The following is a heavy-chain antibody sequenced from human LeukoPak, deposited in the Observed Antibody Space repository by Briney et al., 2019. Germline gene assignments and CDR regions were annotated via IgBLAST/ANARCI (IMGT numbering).Heavy chain of an antibody. V-gene: IGHV5-51*01. Sequence: GESLTISCKGSGYTFTDFTDYWLGWVRPMPGKALEWTGIIYPDDSDTRYSPSFEGHVTISADKSITTAYLQWSSLKASDTAMYYCARHRPGIAAADDAFDIWGQGTMVTVSS. CDR2: IYPDDSDT. J-gene: IGHJ3*02. D-gene: IGHD6-13*01. CDR1: GYTFTDFTDYW. CDR3: ARHRPGIAAADDAFDI.